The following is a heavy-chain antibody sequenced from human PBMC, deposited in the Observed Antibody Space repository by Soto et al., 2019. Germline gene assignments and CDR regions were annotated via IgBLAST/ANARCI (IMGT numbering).Heavy chain of an antibody. CDR1: GGSISGGVGGLYY. D-gene: IGHD4-17*01. V-gene: IGHV4-30-4*01. Sequence: QLQLRESGPGLVKPSETLSLTCTVSGGSISGGVGGLYYWSWIRQPPGKGLEWIGSIYDSGSTYYNPSLRRRVTSSVDPCKNQFSLRLSSVTAADTVVYYCARAVIPLTTDWYFDLWGRCTLVTVSS. CDR3: ARAVIPLTTDWYFDL. CDR2: IYDSGST. J-gene: IGHJ2*01.